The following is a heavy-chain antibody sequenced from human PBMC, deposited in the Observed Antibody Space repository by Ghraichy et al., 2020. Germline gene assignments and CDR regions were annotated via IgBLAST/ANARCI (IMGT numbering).Heavy chain of an antibody. V-gene: IGHV4-59*01. CDR3: ARASGSGFRAHLDY. CDR2: IYYSGST. Sequence: SETLSLTCTVSGGSISSYYWSWIRQPPGKGLEWIGYIYYSGSTNYNPSLKSRVTISVDTSKNQFSLKLSSVTAADTAVYYCARASGSGFRAHLDYWGQGTLVTVSS. J-gene: IGHJ4*02. CDR1: GGSISSYY. D-gene: IGHD6-19*01.